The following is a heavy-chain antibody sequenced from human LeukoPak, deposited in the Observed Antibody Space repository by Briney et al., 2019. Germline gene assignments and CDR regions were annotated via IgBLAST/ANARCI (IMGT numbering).Heavy chain of an antibody. CDR1: GYSISSGYY. D-gene: IGHD4-17*01. CDR3: ARRDYGDYFDY. V-gene: IGHV4-38-2*02. CDR2: IYHSGST. Sequence: SETLSLTCTVSGYSISSGYYWGWIRQPPGKGLEWIGSIYHSGSTYYNPSLKSRVTISVDTSKNQFSLRLSSVTAADTAMYYCARRDYGDYFDYWGQGTLVTVSS. J-gene: IGHJ4*02.